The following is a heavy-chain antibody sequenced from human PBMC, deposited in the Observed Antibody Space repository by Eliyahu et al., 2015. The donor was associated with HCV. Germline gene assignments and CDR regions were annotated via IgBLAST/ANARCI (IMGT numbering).Heavy chain of an antibody. V-gene: IGHV4-59*08. J-gene: IGHJ4*02. CDR1: GXXISSYY. CDR3: ARFSFSGSGYYFEY. D-gene: IGHD3-10*01. CDR2: VYYSGST. Sequence: QVQLQESXPGLVKXSETLSLXCTXSGXXISSYYWSWIRQPPGKGLEWXGHVYYSGSTTYNPSLKSRVTMSVDTSKNQFSLKLSSMTAADTAVFYCARFSFSGSGYYFEYWGQGALVTVSS.